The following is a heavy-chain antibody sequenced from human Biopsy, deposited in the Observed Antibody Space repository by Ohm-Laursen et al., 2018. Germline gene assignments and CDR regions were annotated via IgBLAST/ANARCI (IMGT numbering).Heavy chain of an antibody. D-gene: IGHD2-21*02. V-gene: IGHV1-8*01. Sequence: ASVKVSCKASGYTFNTYDINWVRQAAGQGLEWMGWMNPDSGNTGYAQNFQGRVTMTRNTSTSTAYMELSSLRSEDTAVYYCASRPNCGGDCSSGFDYWGQGTLVTVSS. CDR2: MNPDSGNT. CDR1: GYTFNTYD. CDR3: ASRPNCGGDCSSGFDY. J-gene: IGHJ4*02.